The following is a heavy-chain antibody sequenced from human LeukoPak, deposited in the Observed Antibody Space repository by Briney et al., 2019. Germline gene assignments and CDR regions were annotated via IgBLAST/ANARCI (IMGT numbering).Heavy chain of an antibody. J-gene: IGHJ5*02. V-gene: IGHV4-4*07. CDR2: IYTSGTT. CDR3: ARDPYCSSSTCYTSWFDP. D-gene: IGHD2-2*02. CDR1: GGSLSSYY. Sequence: SETLSLTCTVSGGSLSSYYWSWIRQPAGKGLEWIGRIYTSGTTNYNPSLKSRVTISVDTSKNQFSVKLSSVTAADTDVYYCARDPYCSSSTCYTSWFDPWGQGTLVTVSS.